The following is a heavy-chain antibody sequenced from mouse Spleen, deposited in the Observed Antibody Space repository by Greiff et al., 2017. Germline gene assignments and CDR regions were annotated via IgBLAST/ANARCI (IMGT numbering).Heavy chain of an antibody. CDR2: ISYDGSN. D-gene: IGHD1-1*01. V-gene: IGHV3-6*01. Sequence: VQLKESGPGLVKPSQSLSLTCSVTGYSITSGYYWNWIRQFPGNKLEWMGYISYDGSNNYNPSLKNRISITRDTSKNQFFLKLNSVTTEDTATYYCARDLFIYYYGSSPYFDVWGAGTTVTVSS. CDR1: GYSITSGYY. J-gene: IGHJ1*01. CDR3: ARDLFIYYYGSSPYFDV.